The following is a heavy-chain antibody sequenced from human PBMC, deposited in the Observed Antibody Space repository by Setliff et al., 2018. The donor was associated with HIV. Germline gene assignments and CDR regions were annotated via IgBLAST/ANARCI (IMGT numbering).Heavy chain of an antibody. CDR2: IYYSGST. J-gene: IGHJ6*03. Sequence: SETLSLTCVVSGVSISSASYHWNWIRQRPGKGLEWIGYIYYSGSTHYSPSLKSRLTISVDTSKNHFSLKLNSVTAADTAVYYCARGDSFYYYMDVWGKGTTVTVSS. CDR3: ARGDSFYYYMDV. CDR1: GVSISSASYH. V-gene: IGHV4-31*11.